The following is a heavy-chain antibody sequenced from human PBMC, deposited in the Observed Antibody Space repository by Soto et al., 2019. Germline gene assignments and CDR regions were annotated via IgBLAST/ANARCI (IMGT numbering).Heavy chain of an antibody. CDR3: AKPVAGPNWFDP. D-gene: IGHD6-19*01. CDR1: GFTFSSYG. Sequence: PGGSLRLSCAASGFTFSSYGMHWVRQAPGKGLEWVAVISYDGSNKYYADSVKGRFTISRDNSKNTLYLQMNSLRAEDTAVYYCAKPVAGPNWFDPWGQGTLVTVSS. V-gene: IGHV3-30*18. CDR2: ISYDGSNK. J-gene: IGHJ5*02.